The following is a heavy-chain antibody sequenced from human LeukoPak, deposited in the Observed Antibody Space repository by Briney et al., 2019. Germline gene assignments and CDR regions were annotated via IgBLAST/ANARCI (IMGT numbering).Heavy chain of an antibody. CDR1: GFTFSSFW. CDR3: ATIAAADKDY. D-gene: IGHD6-13*01. J-gene: IGHJ4*02. Sequence: GGSLRLSCVASGFTFSSFWMHWVRQAPGKGLVWVSRIDYDGRSTIYADSVKGRFTISRDNAKNTLYLQTNSLRAEDTAMYYCATIAAADKDYWGQGTLVTVPS. V-gene: IGHV3-74*01. CDR2: IDYDGRST.